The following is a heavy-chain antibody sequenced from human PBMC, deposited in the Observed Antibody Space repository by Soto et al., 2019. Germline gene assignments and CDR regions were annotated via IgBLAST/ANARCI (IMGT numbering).Heavy chain of an antibody. D-gene: IGHD3-3*01. CDR2: IFSSGST. CDR1: GGSISRYY. CDR3: AREYYDFGIVTYSYYGLDV. J-gene: IGHJ6*02. Sequence: QVQLQESGPGLVKPSETLSLTCTVSGGSISRYYWSWIRQAPGRGLEWIGHIFSSGSTNYNPSLKSRVALSVDTSKNQVALKLNAVTTADTAVYYCAREYYDFGIVTYSYYGLDVWGQGTTVTVSS. V-gene: IGHV4-59*01.